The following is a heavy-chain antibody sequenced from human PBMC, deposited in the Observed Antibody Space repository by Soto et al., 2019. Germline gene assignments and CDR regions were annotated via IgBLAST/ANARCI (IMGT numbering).Heavy chain of an antibody. CDR1: GYTFTSYY. CDR3: ARERTVTTLGHGAGFFYYYGMDV. V-gene: IGHV1-46*03. CDR2: INPSGGST. D-gene: IGHD4-17*01. Sequence: QVPLVQSGAEVKKPGASVKVSCKASGYTFTSYYMHWVRQAPGQGLEWMGIINPSGGSTSYAQKFQGRVTMTRDTSTSTVYMELSSLRSEDTAVYYCARERTVTTLGHGAGFFYYYGMDVWGQGTTVTVSS. J-gene: IGHJ6*02.